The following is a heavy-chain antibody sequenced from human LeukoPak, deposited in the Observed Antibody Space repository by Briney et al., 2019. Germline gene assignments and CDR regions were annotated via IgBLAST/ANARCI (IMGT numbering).Heavy chain of an antibody. Sequence: GGSLRLSCAASGFTFSDYYMSWIRQAPGKGLERVSYISSSSYTNYADSVKGRFTISRDNAKNSLYLQMNSLRAEDTAVYYCARDPKKAYHNPFDYWGQGTLVTVSS. J-gene: IGHJ4*02. D-gene: IGHD1-1*01. CDR2: ISSSSYT. CDR1: GFTFSDYY. CDR3: ARDPKKAYHNPFDY. V-gene: IGHV3-11*05.